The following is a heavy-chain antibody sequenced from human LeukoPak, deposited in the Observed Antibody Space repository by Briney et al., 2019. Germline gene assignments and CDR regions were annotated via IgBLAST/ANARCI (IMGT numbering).Heavy chain of an antibody. CDR1: GYTFTGYY. CDR3: ARPDSSGWYGGFDY. V-gene: IGHV1-2*02. D-gene: IGHD6-19*01. Sequence: GASVKVSCKASGYTFTGYYMHWVRQAPGQGLEWMGWINPNSGGTNYAQKFQGRVTMTRDTSISTAYMELSRLRSDDTAVYYCARPDSSGWYGGFDYWGQGALVTVSS. J-gene: IGHJ4*02. CDR2: INPNSGGT.